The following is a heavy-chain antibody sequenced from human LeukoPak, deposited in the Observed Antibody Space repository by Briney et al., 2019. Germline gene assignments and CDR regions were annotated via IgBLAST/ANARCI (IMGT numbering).Heavy chain of an antibody. CDR1: GFTFNAYS. Sequence: GGSLRLSCAASGFTFNAYSMGWVRQAPGKGLEWVSIISRASESIFYADSVKGRFTISRDNAKSSLYLQMNGPRAEDTAAYYCMRGATDTTRWFDPWGQGTLVTVSS. CDR2: ISRASESI. V-gene: IGHV3-21*01. D-gene: IGHD1-7*01. J-gene: IGHJ5*02. CDR3: MRGATDTTRWFDP.